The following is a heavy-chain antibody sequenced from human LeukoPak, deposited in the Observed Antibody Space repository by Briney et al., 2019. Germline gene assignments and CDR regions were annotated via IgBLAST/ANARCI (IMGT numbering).Heavy chain of an antibody. D-gene: IGHD2-8*01. CDR3: ARRGVLMVYATEYYFDY. CDR2: IYHSGTT. CDR1: GGPINVYY. J-gene: IGHJ4*02. Sequence: PSETLSLTCTVSGGPINVYYWSWIRQPPGKGLEWIGYIYHSGTTNYNPSLKSRVTISVDTSKNQFSLKLSSVTAADAAVYYCARRGVLMVYATEYYFDYWGQGTLVTVSS. V-gene: IGHV4-59*08.